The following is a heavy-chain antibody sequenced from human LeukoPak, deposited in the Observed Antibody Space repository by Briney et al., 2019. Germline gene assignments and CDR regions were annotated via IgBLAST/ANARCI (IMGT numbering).Heavy chain of an antibody. J-gene: IGHJ4*02. CDR1: GFTFSSYA. Sequence: GGSLRLSCAASGFTFSSYAMSWVRQAPGKGLEWVSAISGSGGSTYYADSVKGRFTISRDNSKNTLYLQMNSLRAEDTAVYYCAKVGIQLWSREYYFDYWGQGTLVTVSS. V-gene: IGHV3-23*01. CDR2: ISGSGGST. CDR3: AKVGIQLWSREYYFDY. D-gene: IGHD5-18*01.